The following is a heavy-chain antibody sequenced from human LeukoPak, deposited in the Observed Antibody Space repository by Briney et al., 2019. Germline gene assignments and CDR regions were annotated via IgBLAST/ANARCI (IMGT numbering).Heavy chain of an antibody. J-gene: IGHJ3*02. V-gene: IGHV3-21*01. CDR3: ARDPWDSGSQTGDDAFDI. CDR1: GFTFSSYS. CDR2: ISSSSSYI. Sequence: PGGSLRLSCAASGFTFSSYSMNWVRQAPGKGLEWVSSISSSSSYIYYADSVKGRFTISRDNAKNSLYLQMNSLRAEDTAVYYCARDPWDSGSQTGDDAFDIWGQGTMVTVSS. D-gene: IGHD1-26*01.